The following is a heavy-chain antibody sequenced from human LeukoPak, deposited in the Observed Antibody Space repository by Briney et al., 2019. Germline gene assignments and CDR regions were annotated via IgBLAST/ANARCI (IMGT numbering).Heavy chain of an antibody. CDR2: INHSGST. J-gene: IGHJ3*02. V-gene: IGHV4-34*01. CDR3: ARGKSDCSSTSCYLVPSRVRAFDI. D-gene: IGHD2-2*01. Sequence: SETLSLTCAVYGGSFSGYYWSWIRQPPVKGLEWIGEINHSGSTNYNPSLKSRVTISVDTSKNQFSLKLSSVTAADTAVYYCARGKSDCSSTSCYLVPSRVRAFDIWGQGTMVTVSS. CDR1: GGSFSGYY.